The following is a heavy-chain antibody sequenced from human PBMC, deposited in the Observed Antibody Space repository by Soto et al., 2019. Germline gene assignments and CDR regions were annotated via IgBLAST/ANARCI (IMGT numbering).Heavy chain of an antibody. CDR1: GFTFSSYG. V-gene: IGHV3-33*01. D-gene: IGHD2-2*01. J-gene: IGHJ4*02. Sequence: QVQLVESGGGVVQPGRSLRLSCAASGFTFSSYGMHWVRQAPGNGLEWVAVIWYDGSNKYYADSVKGRFTISRDNSKNTLYLQMNSLRAEDTAVYYCARDQPAAMAHWGQGTLVTVSS. CDR2: IWYDGSNK. CDR3: ARDQPAAMAH.